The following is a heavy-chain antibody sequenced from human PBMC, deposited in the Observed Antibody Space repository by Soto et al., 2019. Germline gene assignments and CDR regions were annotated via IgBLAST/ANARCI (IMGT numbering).Heavy chain of an antibody. Sequence: QVQLVESGGGVVQPGRSLRLSCAASGFTFSSYAVHWVRQAPGKGLEWVAVISYDGSNKYYADSVKGRFTISRDNSKNTLSLQMNSLRAEDTAVYYCARGRGIAVAGTDYWGQGTLVTVSP. CDR3: ARGRGIAVAGTDY. V-gene: IGHV3-30-3*01. D-gene: IGHD6-19*01. CDR2: ISYDGSNK. J-gene: IGHJ4*02. CDR1: GFTFSSYA.